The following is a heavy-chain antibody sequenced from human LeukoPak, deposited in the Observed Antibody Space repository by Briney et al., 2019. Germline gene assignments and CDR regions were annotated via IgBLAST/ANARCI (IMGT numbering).Heavy chain of an antibody. Sequence: GGSLRLSCAASGFTFDDYGMSWGRQAPGKGLEWVSGINWTGGSTDYADSVKGRFTISRDNAKNSLYLQMNSVRAEDTVLYYCARVGPYGYYAPSNKQNYYYYYMDVWGKGTTVTVSS. CDR1: GFTFDDYG. V-gene: IGHV3-20*04. CDR2: INWTGGST. J-gene: IGHJ6*03. CDR3: ARVGPYGYYAPSNKQNYYYYYMDV. D-gene: IGHD4-17*01.